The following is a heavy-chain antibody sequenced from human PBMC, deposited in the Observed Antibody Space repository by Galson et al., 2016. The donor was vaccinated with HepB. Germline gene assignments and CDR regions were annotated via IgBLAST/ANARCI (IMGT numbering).Heavy chain of an antibody. V-gene: IGHV3-43*01. CDR3: AKEGRYYGACFDY. J-gene: IGHJ4*02. CDR2: ISWDGGST. Sequence: SLRLSCAASGFTFDDYTMHWVRQAPGKGLEWVSLISWDGGSTYYADSVKGRFTISRDNSKNSQYLLMNSLRTEDTALYYCAKEGRYYGACFDYWGQGTLVTVSS. CDR1: GFTFDDYT. D-gene: IGHD4/OR15-4a*01.